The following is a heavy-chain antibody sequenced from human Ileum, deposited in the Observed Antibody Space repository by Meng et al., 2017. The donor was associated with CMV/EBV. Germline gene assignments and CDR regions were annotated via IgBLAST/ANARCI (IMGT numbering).Heavy chain of an antibody. V-gene: IGHV2-5*02. CDR2: IYLDDDK. CDR3: VHRPQGTGKTGKYFDY. D-gene: IGHD1-14*01. J-gene: IGHJ4*02. Sequence: QIRFEAYVPKVAQPNQTLSQTCTFSGFSLSTVGEGVVWNRQPPGNAMELISIIYLDDDKRYRPSPKSRLTITKDASKDRVVLTMTNMDPADTATYYCVHRPQGTGKTGKYFDYWGQGPLVTVSS. CDR1: GFSLSTVGEG.